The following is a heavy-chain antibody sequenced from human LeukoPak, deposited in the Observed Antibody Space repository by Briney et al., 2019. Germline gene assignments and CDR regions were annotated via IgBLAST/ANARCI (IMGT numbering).Heavy chain of an antibody. CDR1: GGSISSYY. D-gene: IGHD3-10*01. Sequence: SETLSLTCTVSGGSISSYYWSWIRQPPGKGLEWIGYIYYSGSTNYNPSLKSRVTISVDTSRNQFSLKLSSVTAADTAVYYCARDGLVGWGDIWGQGTMVTVSS. CDR3: ARDGLVGWGDI. CDR2: IYYSGST. J-gene: IGHJ3*02. V-gene: IGHV4-59*12.